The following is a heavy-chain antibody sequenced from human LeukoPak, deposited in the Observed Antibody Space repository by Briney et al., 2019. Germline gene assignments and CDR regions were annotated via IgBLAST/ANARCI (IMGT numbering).Heavy chain of an antibody. Sequence: SETLSLTCTVSGASISSSTYYWGWIRQPPGKGLEWIGCIYETGSTNYKSSLKSRVTISVDTSKNQFSLKLSSVTAADTAVYYCARHSGSGYYLYFYTMDVWGQGATVTVSS. CDR1: GASISSSTYY. D-gene: IGHD2-15*01. CDR3: ARHSGSGYYLYFYTMDV. J-gene: IGHJ6*01. CDR2: IYETGST. V-gene: IGHV4-39*01.